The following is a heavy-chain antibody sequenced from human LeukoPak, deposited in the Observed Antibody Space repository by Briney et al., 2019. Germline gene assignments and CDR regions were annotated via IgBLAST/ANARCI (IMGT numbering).Heavy chain of an antibody. J-gene: IGHJ4*02. CDR1: GGTFSSYA. CDR3: ARDGGGSGYHRDPFDY. V-gene: IGHV1-2*02. Sequence: ASVKVSCKASGGTFSSYAISWVRQAPGQGLEWMGWINPNSGGTNYAQKFQGRVTMTRDTSISTAYMELSRLRSDDTAVYYCARDGGGSGYHRDPFDYWGQGTLVTVSS. CDR2: INPNSGGT. D-gene: IGHD3-3*01.